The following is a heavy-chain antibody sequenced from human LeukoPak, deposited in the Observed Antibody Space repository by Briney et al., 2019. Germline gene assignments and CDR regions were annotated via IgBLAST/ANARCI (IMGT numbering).Heavy chain of an antibody. J-gene: IGHJ4*02. CDR1: GFTFSDYF. CDR2: IFHSGTT. Sequence: GSLRLSCAASGFTFSDYFMTWIRQAPGKGLEWIGSIFHSGTTYYNPSLKSRVTISVDTSNNQFSLNLSSVTAADTAVYYCARDQGYCSGVSCYPGFDYWGQGTLVTVSS. D-gene: IGHD2-15*01. V-gene: IGHV4-38-2*02. CDR3: ARDQGYCSGVSCYPGFDY.